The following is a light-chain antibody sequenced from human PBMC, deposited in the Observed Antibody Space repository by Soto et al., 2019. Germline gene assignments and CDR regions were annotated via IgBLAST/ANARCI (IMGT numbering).Light chain of an antibody. CDR3: AAWDDSLSGYI. CDR2: SNN. J-gene: IGLJ1*01. V-gene: IGLV1-44*01. CDR1: SFNIGDNT. Sequence: QSVLTQPPSASGTPGQRVTISCSGSSFNIGDNTVNWYQQLPRTAPKLLIYSNNQRPSGVPDRFSASKSGTSASLAISGLQSEDEADYYCAAWDDSLSGYIFGTGTKVTVL.